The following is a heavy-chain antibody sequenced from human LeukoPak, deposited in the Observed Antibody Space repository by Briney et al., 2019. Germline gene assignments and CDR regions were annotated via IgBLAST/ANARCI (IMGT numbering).Heavy chain of an antibody. D-gene: IGHD4-23*01. CDR2: ISYDGSNK. Sequence: GRSLRLSCAASGFTFSSYAMHWVRQAPGKGLEWVAVISYDGSNKYYADSVKGRFTISRDNSKNTLYLQMNSLRAEDTAVYYCARADDYGGINSPHFDYWGQGTLVTVSS. J-gene: IGHJ4*02. CDR1: GFTFSSYA. V-gene: IGHV3-30-3*01. CDR3: ARADDYGGINSPHFDY.